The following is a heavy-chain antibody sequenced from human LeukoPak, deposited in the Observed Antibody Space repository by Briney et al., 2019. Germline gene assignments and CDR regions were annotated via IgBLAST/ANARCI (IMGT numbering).Heavy chain of an antibody. CDR3: STRGGSFSIFDY. D-gene: IGHD1-26*01. Sequence: GGSLRLSCAASGFTFSDAWMSWVRQAPGKGLEWVGRIKSKTDGGTTDYAAPVKGRFTISRDNSKNTLYLQLNTVKTEDKAVYFCSTRGGSFSIFDYWGQGTLVTVSS. CDR2: IKSKTDGGTT. V-gene: IGHV3-15*01. CDR1: GFTFSDAW. J-gene: IGHJ4*02.